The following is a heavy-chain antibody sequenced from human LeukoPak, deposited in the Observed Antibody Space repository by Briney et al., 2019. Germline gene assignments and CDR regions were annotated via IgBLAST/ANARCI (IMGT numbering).Heavy chain of an antibody. CDR1: GYTLTELS. J-gene: IGHJ5*02. CDR2: FDPEDGET. D-gene: IGHD2-2*01. Sequence: ASVKVSCKVSGYTLTELSMHWVRQAPGRGLEWMGGFDPEDGETIYAQKFQGRVTMTEDTSTDTAYMELSSLRSEDTAVYYCATVVPDIVVVPAAYTGVWFDPWGQGTLVTVSS. CDR3: ATVVPDIVVVPAAYTGVWFDP. V-gene: IGHV1-24*01.